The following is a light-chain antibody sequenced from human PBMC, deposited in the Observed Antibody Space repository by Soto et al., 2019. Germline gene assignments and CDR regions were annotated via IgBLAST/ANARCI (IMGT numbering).Light chain of an antibody. CDR1: QSVATYY. CDR2: GAS. CDR3: QHYGSSPWT. V-gene: IGKV3-20*01. Sequence: EIVWTQSPGTLSFSPGERANLSCRASQSVATYYLGWFQQKAGQAPRLLIYGASSRATGITDRFSGSGSGTHFNLTISRLEPEEFAVYYCQHYGSSPWTFGQGTKVDIK. J-gene: IGKJ1*01.